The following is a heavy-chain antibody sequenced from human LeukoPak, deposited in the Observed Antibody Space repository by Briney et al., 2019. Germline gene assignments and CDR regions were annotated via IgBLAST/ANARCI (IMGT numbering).Heavy chain of an antibody. Sequence: SETLSLTCAVYGGSSSGYYWSWIRQPPGKGLEWIGEINHSGSTNYNPSLKSRVTISVDTSKNQFSLKLSSVTAADTAVYYCARGGNSSSFDYWGQGTLVTVSS. CDR3: ARGGNSSSFDY. D-gene: IGHD4-23*01. J-gene: IGHJ4*02. CDR1: GGSSSGYY. CDR2: INHSGST. V-gene: IGHV4-34*01.